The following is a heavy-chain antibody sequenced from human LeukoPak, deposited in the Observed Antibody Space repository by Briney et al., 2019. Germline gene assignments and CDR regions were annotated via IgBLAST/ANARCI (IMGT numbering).Heavy chain of an antibody. CDR3: VKDCCSSSTSCSRGGPAFDY. CDR1: GFTFSSYA. Sequence: AGGSLRLSCSASGFTFSSYAMHWVRQAPGKGLEYVSTIRSNWGSTYYADSVNGRFTISRDHSKKTLYLQMSSLRAEGTAVYYCVKDCCSSSTSCSRGGPAFDYWGQGTLVTVSS. J-gene: IGHJ4*02. CDR2: IRSNWGST. V-gene: IGHV3-64D*06. D-gene: IGHD2-2*01.